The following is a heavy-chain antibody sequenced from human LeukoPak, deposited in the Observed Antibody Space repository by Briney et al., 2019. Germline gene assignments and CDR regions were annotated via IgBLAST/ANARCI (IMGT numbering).Heavy chain of an antibody. J-gene: IGHJ3*02. CDR2: ISSSSSYI. CDR1: GFTFSSYS. CDR3: ARDPRVVSGAFDI. Sequence: GGSLRLSCAPSGFTFSSYSMNWVRQAPGKGLEWVSSISSSSSYIYYADSVKGRFTISRDNAKNSLYLQMNSLRAEDTAVYYCARDPRVVSGAFDIWGQGTMVTVSS. V-gene: IGHV3-21*01. D-gene: IGHD2-21*01.